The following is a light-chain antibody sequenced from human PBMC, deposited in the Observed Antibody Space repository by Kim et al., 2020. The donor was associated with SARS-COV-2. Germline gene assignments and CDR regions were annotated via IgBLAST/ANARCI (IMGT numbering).Light chain of an antibody. CDR1: SSNIGSNT. CDR2: SND. Sequence: GQGVTISCSGSSSNIGSNTVNWYQQLPGTAPKLLIYSNDHRPSGVPDRFSGSKSGTSASLAISGLQSEDEAEYYCAAWDDSLNGWVFGGGTQLTVL. J-gene: IGLJ3*02. CDR3: AAWDDSLNGWV. V-gene: IGLV1-44*01.